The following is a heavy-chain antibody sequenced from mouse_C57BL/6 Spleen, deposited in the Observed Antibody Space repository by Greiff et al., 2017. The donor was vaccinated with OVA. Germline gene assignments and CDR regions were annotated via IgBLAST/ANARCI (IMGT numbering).Heavy chain of an antibody. CDR2: IDPEDGET. CDR3: ARAQLVLHYYAMDY. D-gene: IGHD3-1*01. Sequence: EVQLQQSGAELVKPGASVKLSCTASGFHIKDYYMHWVKQRTEQGLEWIGRIDPEDGETKYAPQFPGKATITADTSSNTAYLQLSSLTSEDTAVYYCARAQLVLHYYAMDYWGQGTSVTVSS. V-gene: IGHV14-2*01. J-gene: IGHJ4*01. CDR1: GFHIKDYY.